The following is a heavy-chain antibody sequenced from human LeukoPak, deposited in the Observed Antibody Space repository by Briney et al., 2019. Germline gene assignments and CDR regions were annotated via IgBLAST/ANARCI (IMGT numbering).Heavy chain of an antibody. Sequence: SVTLSLTCAVYGGSFSGYYWSWIRQPPGKGLEWIGEINHSGSTNYNPSLKSRVTISVDTSKNQFSLKLSSVTAADTAVYYCAREGRTYCSGGSCPRRSIYMDVWGKGTTVTVSS. V-gene: IGHV4-34*01. CDR1: GGSFSGYY. J-gene: IGHJ6*03. CDR2: INHSGST. D-gene: IGHD2-15*01. CDR3: AREGRTYCSGGSCPRRSIYMDV.